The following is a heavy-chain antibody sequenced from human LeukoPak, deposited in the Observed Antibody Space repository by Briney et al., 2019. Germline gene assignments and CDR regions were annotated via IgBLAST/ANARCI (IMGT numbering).Heavy chain of an antibody. CDR1: GFTFSSYA. Sequence: GGSLRLSCAASGFTFSSYAMSWVRQAPGKGLEWVSAISGGGGSTYYADSVKGRFTISRDNSKNTLYLQMNSLRAEDTAVYYCAKDTTAYYDFWSGYPPTYYYYGMDVWGQGTTVTVSS. V-gene: IGHV3-23*01. J-gene: IGHJ6*02. D-gene: IGHD3-3*01. CDR2: ISGGGGST. CDR3: AKDTTAYYDFWSGYPPTYYYYGMDV.